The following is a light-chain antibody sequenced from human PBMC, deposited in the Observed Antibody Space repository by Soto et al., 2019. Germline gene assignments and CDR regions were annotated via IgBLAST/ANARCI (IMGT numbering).Light chain of an antibody. CDR1: QSVSSSY. V-gene: IGKV3-20*01. Sequence: EIVLTQSPGTLSLSPGERATLSCRGSQSVSSSYLAWYQQKPGQAPRLLIYRTSNRATGIPDRFSGSGSGTGFTLTISRLEPEDFAVYWCQQYDSSPRTFGQGTKVEIK. CDR3: QQYDSSPRT. CDR2: RTS. J-gene: IGKJ1*01.